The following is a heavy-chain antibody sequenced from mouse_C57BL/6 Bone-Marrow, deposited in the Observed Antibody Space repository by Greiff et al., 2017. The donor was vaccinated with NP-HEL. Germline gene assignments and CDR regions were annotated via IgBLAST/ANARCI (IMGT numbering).Heavy chain of an antibody. D-gene: IGHD1-1*01. V-gene: IGHV6-6*01. CDR2: IRNKANNHAT. CDR3: TRRDYGSSSWYFDV. CDR1: GFTFSDAW. Sequence: EVQGVESGGGLVQPGGSMKLSCAASGFTFSDAWMDWVRQSPEKGLEWVAEIRNKANNHATYYAESVKGRFTISRDESKSIVYLQMNSLRAEDTGIYYCTRRDYGSSSWYFDVWGTGTTVTVSS. J-gene: IGHJ1*03.